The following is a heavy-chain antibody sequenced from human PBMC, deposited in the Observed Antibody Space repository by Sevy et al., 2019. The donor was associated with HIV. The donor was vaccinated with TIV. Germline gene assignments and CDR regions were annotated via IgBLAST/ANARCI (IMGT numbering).Heavy chain of an antibody. Sequence: GGSLRLSCAASGFTFSSYAMSWVRRAPGKGLEWVSAVSGSGGSTDYADSAKGRFTISRDNSKNTLYLQMNSLRAEDTGVYYCAKDFACSGGSCWLGAFDIWGQGTMVTVSS. CDR2: VSGSGGST. CDR3: AKDFACSGGSCWLGAFDI. CDR1: GFTFSSYA. J-gene: IGHJ3*02. V-gene: IGHV3-23*01. D-gene: IGHD2-15*01.